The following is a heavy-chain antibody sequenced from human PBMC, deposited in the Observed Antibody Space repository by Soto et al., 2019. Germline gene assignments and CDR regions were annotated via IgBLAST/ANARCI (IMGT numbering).Heavy chain of an antibody. J-gene: IGHJ5*02. CDR3: ARAHFVVAPSETPAWCDR. CDR2: ISGNNGNT. D-gene: IGHD2-2*01. V-gene: IGHV1-18*04. Sequence: QVQLVQSGAEVKKPGASVKVSCKASGYTFTDYSINWVRQAPGRGLEWMGWISGNNGNTIYAQKLQGRVTLTTDTSTNTVYTELSSLSSEDTAFYYCARAHFVVAPSETPAWCDRWGQGHRVNVSS. CDR1: GYTFTDYS.